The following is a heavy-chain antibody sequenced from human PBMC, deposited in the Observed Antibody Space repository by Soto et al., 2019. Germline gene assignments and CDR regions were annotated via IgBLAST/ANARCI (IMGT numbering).Heavy chain of an antibody. V-gene: IGHV3-74*01. CDR1: GFTFTNYR. CDR2: INSDGTRI. CDR3: ARAGDWNYVQDF. J-gene: IGHJ4*02. D-gene: IGHD1-7*01. Sequence: GGSLRLSCAASGFTFTNYRIHWVRQAPGKGLVWVARINSDGTRINYADSVKGRFTISRDNAKNTVFLQMNSLRDEDSAVYFCARAGDWNYVQDFWGQGNLVTVSS.